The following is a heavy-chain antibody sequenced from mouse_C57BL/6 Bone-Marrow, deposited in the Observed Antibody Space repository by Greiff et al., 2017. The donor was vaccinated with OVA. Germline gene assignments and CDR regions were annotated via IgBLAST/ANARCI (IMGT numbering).Heavy chain of an antibody. D-gene: IGHD1-1*01. CDR1: GFTFNTYA. CDR3: VREEYYGSSSWFAY. Sequence: EVQLVESGGGLVQPKGSLKLSCAASGFTFNTYAMHWVRQAPGKGLEWVARIRSKSSNYATYYADSVKDRFTISRDDSQSMLYLQMNNLKTEDTAMYYCVREEYYGSSSWFAYWGQGTLVTVSA. CDR2: IRSKSSNYAT. V-gene: IGHV10-3*01. J-gene: IGHJ3*01.